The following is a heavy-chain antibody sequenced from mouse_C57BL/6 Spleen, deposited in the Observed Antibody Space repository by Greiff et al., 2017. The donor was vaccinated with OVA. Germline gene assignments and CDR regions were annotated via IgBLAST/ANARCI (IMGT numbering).Heavy chain of an antibody. V-gene: IGHV1-66*01. Sequence: QVQLQQSGPELVKPGASVKISCKASGYSFTSYYIHWVQQRPGQGLEWIGWIYPGSGNTKYNEKFKGKATLTADTASSTAYMQLSSLTSEDSAVYYCARLYYGSSPHDYWGKGTTLTVYS. CDR1: GYSFTSYY. CDR3: ARLYYGSSPHDY. J-gene: IGHJ2*01. CDR2: IYPGSGNT. D-gene: IGHD1-1*01.